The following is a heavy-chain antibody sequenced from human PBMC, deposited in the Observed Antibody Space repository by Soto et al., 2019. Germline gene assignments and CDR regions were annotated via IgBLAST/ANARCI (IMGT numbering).Heavy chain of an antibody. V-gene: IGHV3-7*05. CDR3: GRGFGGTH. J-gene: IGHJ4*02. CDR1: GFTFNNYY. D-gene: IGHD2-15*01. Sequence: EVQLVESGGGLVQPGGSLRLSCAASGFTFNNYYMVWVRQAPGRGLEWVAKINQDGSAKYYVDSVKGRFTISRDNAKSSLYLQINSLRAEDTATYYCGRGFGGTHWGQGSLVTVSS. CDR2: INQDGSAK.